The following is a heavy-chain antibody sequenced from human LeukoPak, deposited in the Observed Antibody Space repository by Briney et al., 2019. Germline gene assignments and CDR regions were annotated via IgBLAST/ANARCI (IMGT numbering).Heavy chain of an antibody. CDR1: GDSISSTH. V-gene: IGHV4-4*07. D-gene: IGHD5-24*01. J-gene: IGHJ4*02. CDR3: ARARPQFDY. CDR2: IYTNGGT. Sequence: SETLSLTCTVSGDSISSTHWSWLRQPAGKGLEWIGRIYTNGGTDYHHSLKSLDIISRDTSNNQLSLQLTSVTAADTAVYYCARARPQFDYWGQGTLVTVSS.